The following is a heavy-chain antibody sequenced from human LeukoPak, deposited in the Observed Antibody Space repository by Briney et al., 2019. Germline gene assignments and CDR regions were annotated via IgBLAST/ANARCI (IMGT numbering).Heavy chain of an antibody. D-gene: IGHD3-3*01. CDR3: ASTVFGVTYNWFDP. Sequence: PSETLSLTCTVSGSSISSGGDFWSRGRQPAGKALDWIGRVHTSGGTNYNPSLESRGTISVDTSKNQFSLKLTSVTAADTAVYYCASTVFGVTYNWFDPWGQGTLVTVSS. CDR2: VHTSGGT. V-gene: IGHV4-61*02. CDR1: GSSISSGGDF. J-gene: IGHJ5*02.